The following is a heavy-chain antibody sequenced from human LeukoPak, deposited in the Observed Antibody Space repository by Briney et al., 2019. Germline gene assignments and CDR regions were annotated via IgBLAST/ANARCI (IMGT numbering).Heavy chain of an antibody. CDR1: GFTFTNYN. V-gene: IGHV3-48*04. D-gene: IGHD3-10*01. Sequence: GGSLRLSCAASGFTFTNYNMNWVRQAPGKGLEWVAYINSGGGTAYYADSVKGRFTISRDNAKSSLYLQMNSLRVEDTAIYYCVRTVGYSWGQGTLVAVSS. J-gene: IGHJ4*02. CDR2: INSGGGTA. CDR3: VRTVGYS.